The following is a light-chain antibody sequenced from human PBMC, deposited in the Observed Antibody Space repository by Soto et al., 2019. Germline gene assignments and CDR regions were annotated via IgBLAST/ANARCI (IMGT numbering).Light chain of an antibody. CDR2: GAS. Sequence: EIVLTQSPCTLSLSPGERATLSCRASQSVSSNHLAWYQQQPGQAPRLLIYGASTRASVIPDRFSGSGSGTDFTLTISRLEPEDLAVYYCQRYGSSPLTFGGGTKVEIK. J-gene: IGKJ4*01. V-gene: IGKV3-20*01. CDR1: QSVSSNH. CDR3: QRYGSSPLT.